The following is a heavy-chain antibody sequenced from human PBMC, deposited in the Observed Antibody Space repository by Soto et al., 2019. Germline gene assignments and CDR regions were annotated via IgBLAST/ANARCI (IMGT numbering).Heavy chain of an antibody. CDR1: GFTFSDYA. J-gene: IGHJ3*02. D-gene: IGHD3-22*01. Sequence: GGSLRLSCAASGFTFSDYAMHWVRQAPGKGLEWVAVVSHDGRNTHYADSVKGRFTISRDSSKNTVSLEMTSLRAEDTAVYYCARDAFYYYDSSGYDAFDIWGQGTMVTVSS. CDR3: ARDAFYYYDSSGYDAFDI. CDR2: VSHDGRNT. V-gene: IGHV3-30*04.